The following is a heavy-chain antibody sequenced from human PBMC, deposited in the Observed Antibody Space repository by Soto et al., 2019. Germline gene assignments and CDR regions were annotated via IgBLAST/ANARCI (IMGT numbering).Heavy chain of an antibody. CDR1: GFTFSTYG. J-gene: IGHJ3*02. CDR2: IWYDGSNK. V-gene: IGHV3-33*01. CDR3: ARGGGGLDAFDI. D-gene: IGHD3-16*01. Sequence: QVRLVESGGGVVQPGRSLRLSCAASGFTFSTYGMHWVRQAPGKGLEWVALIWYDGSNKYYADSVKGRFTISRDNSKNTLYLQMNSLRAEDTAVFYCARGGGGLDAFDIWGQGTMVTVSS.